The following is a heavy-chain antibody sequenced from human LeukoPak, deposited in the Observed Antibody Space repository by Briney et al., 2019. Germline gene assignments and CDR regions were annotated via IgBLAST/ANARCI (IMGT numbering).Heavy chain of an antibody. Sequence: GGSLRLSCAASGFTFNSYAMSWVRQAPGKGLEWVSSISGSGGSTYYADSVKGRFTISRDNSKNTLYLQMNSLRAEDTAVYYCAKSPPELRYFDWLAHYFDYWGQGTLVTVSS. D-gene: IGHD3-9*01. V-gene: IGHV3-23*01. CDR2: ISGSGGST. CDR3: AKSPPELRYFDWLAHYFDY. CDR1: GFTFNSYA. J-gene: IGHJ4*02.